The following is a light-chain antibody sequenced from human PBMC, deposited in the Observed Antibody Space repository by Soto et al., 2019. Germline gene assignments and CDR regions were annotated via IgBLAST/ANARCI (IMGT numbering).Light chain of an antibody. V-gene: IGKV1-8*01. CDR2: AAS. J-gene: IGKJ1*01. CDR1: QGISSY. Sequence: AIGIAQSPPSLSASTGDRVTITCRASQGISSYLAWYQQKQGKPPKLLMYAASTLQSGVPSRFSGSGSGTDFTLTISCLQSEDFETYYCQQYYSYPRTFGQGTKVDIK. CDR3: QQYYSYPRT.